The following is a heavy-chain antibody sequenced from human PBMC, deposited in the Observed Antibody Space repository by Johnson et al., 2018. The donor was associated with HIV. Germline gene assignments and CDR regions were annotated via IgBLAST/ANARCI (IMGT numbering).Heavy chain of an antibody. CDR2: IRYDGSNK. D-gene: IGHD3-22*01. CDR1: GFTFSSYG. V-gene: IGHV3-30*02. Sequence: VQLVESGGNLVQPGRSLRLSCAASGFTFSSYGMHWVRQAPGKGLEWVAFIRYDGSNKYYADSVKGRFTISRDNSKHTLYLQMNSLIAEDTAVYYCAKERGIVVVRDAFEIWGQGTMVTGSS. J-gene: IGHJ3*02. CDR3: AKERGIVVVRDAFEI.